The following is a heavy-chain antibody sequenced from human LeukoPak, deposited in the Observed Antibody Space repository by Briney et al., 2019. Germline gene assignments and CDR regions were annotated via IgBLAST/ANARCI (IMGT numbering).Heavy chain of an antibody. J-gene: IGHJ4*02. CDR1: GFSFSKHW. Sequence: GGSLRLSCVASGFSFSKHWMYWVRQAPGEGLVWVSRINLDGDTTTYADSVKGRFTISRDNSRNTLYLQMNSLRTEDTAVYYCAKDLNYGELVDSWGKGTLVTVSS. V-gene: IGHV3-74*03. D-gene: IGHD4-17*01. CDR3: AKDLNYGELVDS. CDR2: INLDGDTT.